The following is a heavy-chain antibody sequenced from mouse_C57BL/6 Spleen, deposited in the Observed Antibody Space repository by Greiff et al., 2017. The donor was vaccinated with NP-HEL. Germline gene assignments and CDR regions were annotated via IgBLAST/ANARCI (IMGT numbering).Heavy chain of an antibody. CDR3: ARLLSGFYAMDY. D-gene: IGHD1-1*01. CDR1: GFTFSDYG. CDR2: ISSGSSTI. J-gene: IGHJ4*01. Sequence: EVKLVESGGGLVKPGGSLKLSCAASGFTFSDYGMHWVRQAPEKGLEWVAYISSGSSTIYYAATVKGRFTISRDNAKNTLFLQMTSLRSEDTAMYYCARLLSGFYAMDYWGQGTSVTVSS. V-gene: IGHV5-17*01.